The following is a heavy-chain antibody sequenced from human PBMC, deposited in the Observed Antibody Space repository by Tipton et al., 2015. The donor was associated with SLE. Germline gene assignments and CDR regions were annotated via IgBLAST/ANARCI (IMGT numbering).Heavy chain of an antibody. CDR3: ASWGMQLTI. CDR1: GFTFSDYY. J-gene: IGHJ3*02. Sequence: QLVQSGGGLVKPGGSLRLSCAASGFTFSDYYMTWIRQAPGKGLEWVSYISSTSTYTNYAGSVKGRFTISRDNAKNSLYLQMNSLRADDAAVYYCASWGMQLTIWGQGTMVIVSS. CDR2: ISSTSTYT. D-gene: IGHD2-8*01. V-gene: IGHV3-11*05.